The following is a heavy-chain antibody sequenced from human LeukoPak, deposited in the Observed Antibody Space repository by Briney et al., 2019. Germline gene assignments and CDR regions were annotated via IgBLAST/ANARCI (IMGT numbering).Heavy chain of an antibody. D-gene: IGHD2-2*01. CDR1: GFTVSSGY. CDR3: AKDGTYCSSTSCPGAYYYYYGMDV. J-gene: IGHJ6*02. CDR2: FYTGGTA. Sequence: PGGSLRLSCAASGFTVSSGYMSWVRQAPGKGLEWVSVFYTGGTAYYADSVKGRFTISRDNSKNTLYLQMNSLRAEDTAVYYCAKDGTYCSSTSCPGAYYYYYGMDVWGQGTTVTVSS. V-gene: IGHV3-53*01.